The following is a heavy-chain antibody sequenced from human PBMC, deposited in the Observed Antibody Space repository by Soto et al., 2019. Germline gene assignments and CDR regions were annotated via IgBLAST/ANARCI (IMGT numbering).Heavy chain of an antibody. J-gene: IGHJ6*02. D-gene: IGHD2-15*01. CDR2: ISNTGNYR. CDR3: AREKEGMVVQPFYGLDF. CDR1: AFTFNRFT. V-gene: IGHV3-21*06. Sequence: GGSLRLSCAASAFTFNRFTMRWVRHSPGKGLEWVASISNTGNYRYYADSVKGRFTVSRDNTENSVSLQMNSLTGEDTATSYCAREKEGMVVQPFYGLDFWGLGTTVTVCS.